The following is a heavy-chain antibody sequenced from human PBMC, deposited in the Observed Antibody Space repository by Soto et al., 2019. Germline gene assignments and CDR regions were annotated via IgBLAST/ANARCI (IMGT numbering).Heavy chain of an antibody. CDR2: MHANTGLT. CDR1: GSTFSTLD. D-gene: IGHD3-10*01. J-gene: IGHJ4*02. V-gene: IGHV1-8*01. CDR3: ARYIFGQGFIS. Sequence: QVQLVQSGAEVKKPGASVKVSFKASGSTFSTLDLNWVRQAPGQGLDWMGWMHANTGLTGHAQKFQGRLSMTRDTSISTAYMELSSLRADDTAVYYCARYIFGQGFISWGQGTLVTVSS.